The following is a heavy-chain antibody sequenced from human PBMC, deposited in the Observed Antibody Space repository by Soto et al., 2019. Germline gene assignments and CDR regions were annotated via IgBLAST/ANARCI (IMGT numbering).Heavy chain of an antibody. CDR1: GFTFSDYG. J-gene: IGHJ6*02. V-gene: IGHV3-33*01. CDR3: ARGPPFEYCSRTCDYGRDV. D-gene: IGHD2-2*01. CDR2: IWSDGSKE. Sequence: QVQLVESGGGVVQPGTSLRVSCVASGFTFSDYGMHWVRQAPGRGLEWVALIWSDGSKEYYPGSVQGRFTVSRDNAKHTLYLQVNGLIAEETAVYYCARGPPFEYCSRTCDYGRDVWGQGTKVTVSS.